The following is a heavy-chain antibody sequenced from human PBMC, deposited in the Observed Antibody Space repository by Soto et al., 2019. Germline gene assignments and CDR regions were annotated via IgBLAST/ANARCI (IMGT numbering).Heavy chain of an antibody. D-gene: IGHD3-10*01. J-gene: IGHJ6*02. CDR3: ARAMGGNYGSGSTYYYYGMDV. V-gene: IGHV1-69*06. CDR2: IIPIFGTA. Sequence: GASVKVSCKASGGTFSSYAISWVRQAPGQGLEWMGGIIPIFGTANYAQKFQGRVTITADKSTSTAYMELSSLRSEDTAVYYCARAMGGNYGSGSTYYYYGMDVWGQGTTVTVSS. CDR1: GGTFSSYA.